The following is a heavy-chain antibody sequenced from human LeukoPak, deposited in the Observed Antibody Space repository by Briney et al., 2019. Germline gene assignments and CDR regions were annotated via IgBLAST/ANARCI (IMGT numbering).Heavy chain of an antibody. CDR2: VYSSRSP. D-gene: IGHD6-25*01. CDR1: SGSVNNVGYF. V-gene: IGHV4-61*08. J-gene: IGHJ6*04. Sequence: SETLSLTCTVSSGSVNNVGYFWNWIRQSPGKGLEWLGYVYSSRSPNYNPSLRSRVSMSVDTSKNQFSLKLSSVTAADTAVYYCASVSVSSAGYHFYYYGMDVWGKGTTVIVSS. CDR3: ASVSVSSAGYHFYYYGMDV.